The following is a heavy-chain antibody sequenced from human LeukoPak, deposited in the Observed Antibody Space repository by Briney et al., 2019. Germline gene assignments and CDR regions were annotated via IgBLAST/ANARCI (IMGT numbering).Heavy chain of an antibody. Sequence: PGGSLRLSCAASGFTFSSYDMHWVRQATGKGLEWVSAISGSGGSTYYADSVKGRFTISRDNSKNTLYLQMNSLRAEDTAVYYCAKEGLRLRAFDIWGQGTMVTVSS. CDR2: ISGSGGST. CDR3: AKEGLRLRAFDI. V-gene: IGHV3-23*01. J-gene: IGHJ3*02. D-gene: IGHD5-12*01. CDR1: GFTFSSYD.